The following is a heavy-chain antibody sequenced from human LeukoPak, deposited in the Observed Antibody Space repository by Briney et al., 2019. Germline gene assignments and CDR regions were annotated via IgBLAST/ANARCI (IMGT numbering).Heavy chain of an antibody. J-gene: IGHJ4*02. V-gene: IGHV5-51*01. CDR1: GYSFTRDW. CDR3: ARRGYGYSQPDY. Sequence: GVSLQISCPGSGYSFTRDWVAWVRQMPGKGLEWMGMIYPGDSDTRYTPSFKGQVTISADKSISTAYLQWSSLKASDTAMYYCARRGYGYSQPDYWGQGTLVTVSS. D-gene: IGHD5-18*01. CDR2: IYPGDSDT.